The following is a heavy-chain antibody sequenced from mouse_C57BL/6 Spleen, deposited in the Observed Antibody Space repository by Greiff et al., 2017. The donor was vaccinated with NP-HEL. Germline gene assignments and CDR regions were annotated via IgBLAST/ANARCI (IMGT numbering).Heavy chain of an antibody. CDR3: ARGGYGSSYVSWYFDV. V-gene: IGHV1-82*01. D-gene: IGHD1-1*01. CDR2: IYPGDGDT. J-gene: IGHJ1*03. Sequence: QVQLKESGPELVKPGASVKISCKASGYAFSSSWMNWVKLRPGKGLEWIGRIYPGDGDTNYNGKFKGKATLTADKSSSTAYMQLSSLTSEDSAVYFCARGGYGSSYVSWYFDVWGTGTTVTVSS. CDR1: GYAFSSSW.